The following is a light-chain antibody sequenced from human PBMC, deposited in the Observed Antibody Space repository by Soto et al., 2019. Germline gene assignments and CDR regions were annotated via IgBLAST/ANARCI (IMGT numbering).Light chain of an antibody. J-gene: IGKJ2*01. Sequence: DIVLPQSPATLSLSPGERATLSCRASQRLSTYLAWYQQKAGQATRLLIYDTSKRATGVPTRFSGSVSETDVTLTISSLEPEEFALYFCQQRSTWPPGYTFGQGTKLELK. V-gene: IGKV3-11*01. CDR2: DTS. CDR3: QQRSTWPPGYT. CDR1: QRLSTY.